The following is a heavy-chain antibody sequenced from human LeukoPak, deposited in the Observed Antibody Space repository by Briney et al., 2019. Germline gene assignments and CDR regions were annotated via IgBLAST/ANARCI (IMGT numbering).Heavy chain of an antibody. Sequence: SETLSLTCAVYGGSFSGYYWSWIRQPPGKGLEWIGEINHSGSTNYNPSLKSRVTISVDTSKNQFSLKLSSVTAADTAVYYCARHGRIQLWLDYWGQGTLVTVSS. D-gene: IGHD5-18*01. J-gene: IGHJ4*02. CDR2: INHSGST. CDR3: ARHGRIQLWLDY. CDR1: GGSFSGYY. V-gene: IGHV4-34*01.